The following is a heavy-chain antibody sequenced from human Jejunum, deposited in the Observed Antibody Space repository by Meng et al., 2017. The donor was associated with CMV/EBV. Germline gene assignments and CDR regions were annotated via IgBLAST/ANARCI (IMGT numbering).Heavy chain of an antibody. D-gene: IGHD3/OR15-3a*01. J-gene: IGHJ4*02. CDR1: GFDYNSYL. Sequence: SCTTSGFDYNSYLTWVRQGPGRGLVWVSRISLDGSSTNYADSVKGRFTISRDNAKNTVYLQMKSLRVEDTAVYYCARDLWGLGDYWGQGTLVTVSS. CDR2: ISLDGSST. CDR3: ARDLWGLGDY. V-gene: IGHV3-74*01.